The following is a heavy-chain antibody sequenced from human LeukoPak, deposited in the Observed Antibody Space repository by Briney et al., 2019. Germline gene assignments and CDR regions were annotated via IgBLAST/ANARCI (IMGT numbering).Heavy chain of an antibody. CDR2: IYYSGST. CDR1: GGSISSYY. Sequence: SETLSLTCTVSGGSISSYYWSWIRQPPGKGLEWIGYIYYSGSTNYNPSLKSRVTISVDTSKNQFSLKLSSVTAADTAVYYCARGYGRFSGNYFDYWGQGTLVTVSS. J-gene: IGHJ4*02. D-gene: IGHD1-26*01. CDR3: ARGYGRFSGNYFDY. V-gene: IGHV4-59*01.